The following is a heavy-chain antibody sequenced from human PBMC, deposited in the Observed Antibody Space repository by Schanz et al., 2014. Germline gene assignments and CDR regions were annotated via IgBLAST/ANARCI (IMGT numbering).Heavy chain of an antibody. CDR1: GFIFSDYY. CDR2: ISSGGTTT. V-gene: IGHV3-11*01. D-gene: IGHD3-9*01. J-gene: IGHJ6*02. CDR3: AKVDRTRYYAMDV. Sequence: QVQLVESGGGLVKPGGSLRLSCAASGFIFSDYYMAWIRQAPGKGPEYVSYISSGGTTTYHSDSVKGRFTISRDNSKNTLYLQMKSLRAEDTAVYYCAKVDRTRYYAMDVWGQGTTVTVSS.